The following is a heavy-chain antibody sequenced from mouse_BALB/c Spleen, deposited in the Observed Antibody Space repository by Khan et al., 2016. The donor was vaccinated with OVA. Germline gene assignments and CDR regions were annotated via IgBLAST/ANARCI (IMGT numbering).Heavy chain of an antibody. CDR1: GHTFTKYG. CDR2: INTYTGVP. V-gene: IGHV9-3-1*01. D-gene: IGHD2-10*01. Sequence: QIQLVQSGPELKKPGETVKISCKASGHTFTKYGMNWVKQTPGEGLKWMGWINTYTGVPTYADDFNGRFAFSLETSANTAYLQINNLKNEDTATXFCARPPYFSYVMDNWGQGTSVTVSS. J-gene: IGHJ4*01. CDR3: ARPPYFSYVMDN.